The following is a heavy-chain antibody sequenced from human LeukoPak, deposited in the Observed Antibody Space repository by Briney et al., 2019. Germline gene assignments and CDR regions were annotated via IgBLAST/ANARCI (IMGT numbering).Heavy chain of an antibody. CDR2: IIPILGIA. D-gene: IGHD5-12*01. CDR1: GYTFTGYY. CDR3: ARDKIVGTDNWFDP. V-gene: IGHV1-69*04. Sequence: SVKVSCKASGYTFTGYYMHWVRQAPGQGLEWMGRIIPILGIANYAQKFQGRVTITADKSTSTAYMELSSLRSEDTAVYYCARDKIVGTDNWFDPWGQGTLVTVSS. J-gene: IGHJ5*02.